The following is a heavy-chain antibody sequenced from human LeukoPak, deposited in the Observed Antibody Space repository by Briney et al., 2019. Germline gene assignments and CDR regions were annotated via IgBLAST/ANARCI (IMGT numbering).Heavy chain of an antibody. CDR2: IYYSGST. Sequence: SGTLSLTCTVSGGSISSYYWSWIRQPPGKGLEWIGYIYYSGSTNYNPSLKSRVTISVDTSKNQFSLKLSSVTAADTAVYYGAREGGDILTPGGSAAFDIWGQGTMVTVSS. J-gene: IGHJ3*02. CDR1: GGSISSYY. V-gene: IGHV4-59*01. D-gene: IGHD3-9*01. CDR3: AREGGDILTPGGSAAFDI.